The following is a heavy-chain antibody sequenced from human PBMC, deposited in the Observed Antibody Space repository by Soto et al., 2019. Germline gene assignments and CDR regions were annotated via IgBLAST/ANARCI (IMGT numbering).Heavy chain of an antibody. D-gene: IGHD1-26*01. V-gene: IGHV3-23*01. J-gene: IGHJ6*02. CDR2: ISGSGGST. CDR3: AKRVGATTSYYYGMDV. Sequence: AISGSGGSTYYADSVKGRFTISRDNSKNTLYLQMNSLRAEDTAVYYCAKRVGATTSYYYGMDVWGQGTTVTVSS.